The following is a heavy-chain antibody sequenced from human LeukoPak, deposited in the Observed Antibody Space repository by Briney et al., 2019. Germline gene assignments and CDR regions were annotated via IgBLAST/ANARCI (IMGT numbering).Heavy chain of an antibody. D-gene: IGHD6-13*01. CDR2: IRYDGSNK. V-gene: IGHV3-30*02. J-gene: IGHJ4*02. CDR1: GFTFSSYG. CDR3: AREWPYSSSWSSFDY. Sequence: GGSLRLSCAASGFTFSSYGMHWVRQAPGKGLEWVAFIRYDGSNKYYADSVKGRFTISRDNAKNSLYLQMNSLRAEDTAVYYCAREWPYSSSWSSFDYWGQGTLVTVSS.